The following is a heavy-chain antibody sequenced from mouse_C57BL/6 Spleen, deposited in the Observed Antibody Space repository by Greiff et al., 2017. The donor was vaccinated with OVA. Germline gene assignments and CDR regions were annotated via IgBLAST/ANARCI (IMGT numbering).Heavy chain of an antibody. V-gene: IGHV5-17*01. CDR1: GFTFSDYG. Sequence: EVHLVESGGGLVKPGGSLKLSCAASGFTFSDYGMHWVRQAPEKGLEWVAYISSGSSTIYYADTVKGRFTISRDNAKNTLFLQMTRLRSEDTAMYYCAREEGYYWYFDVWGTGTTVTVSS. CDR2: ISSGSSTI. CDR3: AREEGYYWYFDV. J-gene: IGHJ1*03. D-gene: IGHD2-2*01.